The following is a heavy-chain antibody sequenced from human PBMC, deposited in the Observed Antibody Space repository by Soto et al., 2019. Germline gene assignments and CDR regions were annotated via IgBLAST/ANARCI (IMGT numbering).Heavy chain of an antibody. CDR2: ISHSGNT. V-gene: IGHV4-34*01. CDR3: ARDFRGLGIRRQFDS. J-gene: IGHJ4*02. CDR1: GGSSSDNY. D-gene: IGHD7-27*01. Sequence: PSETLSLTCAVHGGSSSDNYWSWIRQPPGKGLEWIGEISHSGNTKYSPSLKSRVTISIDTSKNQISLKMTSVTAADTAVYYCARDFRGLGIRRQFDSWGQGTLVTVSS.